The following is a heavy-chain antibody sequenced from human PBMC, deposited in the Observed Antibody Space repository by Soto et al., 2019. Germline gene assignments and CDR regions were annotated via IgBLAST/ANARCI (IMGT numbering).Heavy chain of an antibody. Sequence: EVQLLESGGGLVQPGGSLRLSCAASGFSFSSYAMYWVRQAPGKGLEWVSTITGSGGGTYYAGSVKGRFTISRDNYKNSRDLRMNSLRAEDTAVYYCAKVSGSTAWYEAFDYWGQGTLVTVSS. V-gene: IGHV3-23*01. D-gene: IGHD6-19*01. J-gene: IGHJ4*02. CDR2: ITGSGGGT. CDR3: AKVSGSTAWYEAFDY. CDR1: GFSFSSYA.